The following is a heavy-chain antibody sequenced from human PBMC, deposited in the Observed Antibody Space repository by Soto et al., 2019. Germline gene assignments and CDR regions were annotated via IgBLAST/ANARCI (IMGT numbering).Heavy chain of an antibody. CDR3: ARRSRLTSYYYYGMDV. V-gene: IGHV1-69*01. Sequence: QVQLVQSGAEVKKPGSSVKVSCKPSGGTFSSYAISWVRQAPGQGLEWMGGIIPIFGTANYAQKFQGRVTITADESTSTAYMELSSLRSEDTAVYYCARRSRLTSYYYYGMDVWGHGTTVTVSS. J-gene: IGHJ6*02. CDR2: IIPIFGTA. D-gene: IGHD3-3*01. CDR1: GGTFSSYA.